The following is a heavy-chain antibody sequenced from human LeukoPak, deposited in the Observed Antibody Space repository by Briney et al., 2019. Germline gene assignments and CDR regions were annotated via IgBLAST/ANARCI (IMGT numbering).Heavy chain of an antibody. CDR1: GFTFSSYD. J-gene: IGHJ3*02. Sequence: GGSLRLSCAASGFTFSSYDMSWVRQAPGKGLEWVAASGGDGGSTYADSVKGRFTISRDNSRNTLYLQMNSLRAEDTAVYYCARGLGRELDGAFDIWGQGTMVTVSS. V-gene: IGHV3-23*01. CDR2: SGGDGGST. D-gene: IGHD3-10*01. CDR3: ARGLGRELDGAFDI.